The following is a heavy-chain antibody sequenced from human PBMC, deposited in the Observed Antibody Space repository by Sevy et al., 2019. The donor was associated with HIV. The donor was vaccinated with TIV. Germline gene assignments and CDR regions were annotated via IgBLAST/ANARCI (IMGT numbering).Heavy chain of an antibody. CDR3: TTYISGWYEVVS. CDR1: GFTFTNAW. CDR2: IKSETDGGPK. J-gene: IGHJ5*01. V-gene: IGHV3-15*01. D-gene: IGHD6-13*01. Sequence: GGSLRLSCAASGFTFTNAWMSWVRQAPGKGLEWVGRIKSETDGGPKDYAGPVKGRFSISRDGSKNTLFLQMDSMKTEDTAVYYCTTYISGWYEVVSWGQGTLVTVSS.